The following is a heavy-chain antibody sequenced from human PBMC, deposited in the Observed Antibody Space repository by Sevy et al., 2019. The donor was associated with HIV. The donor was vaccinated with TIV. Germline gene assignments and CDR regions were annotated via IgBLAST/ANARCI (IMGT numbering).Heavy chain of an antibody. Sequence: ASVKVSCKASGYTFTGYYMHWVRQAPGQGLEWMGRINPNSGGTNYAQKFQGRVTMTRDTSISTAYMELSRLRSDETAVYYCAIRIAAAGSVTSDYWGQGTLVTVSS. D-gene: IGHD6-13*01. J-gene: IGHJ4*02. V-gene: IGHV1-2*06. CDR1: GYTFTGYY. CDR2: INPNSGGT. CDR3: AIRIAAAGSVTSDY.